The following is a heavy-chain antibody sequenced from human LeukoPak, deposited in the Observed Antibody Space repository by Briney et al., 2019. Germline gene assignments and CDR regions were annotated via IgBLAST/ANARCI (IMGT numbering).Heavy chain of an antibody. J-gene: IGHJ6*02. CDR2: RSGYNGNT. CDR3: ARAPTYDFWSGYWHYYGMDV. D-gene: IGHD3-3*01. Sequence: ASVKVSCKGSVYTGSSYGISWVLQAPGQGLVCLRWRSGYNGNTNHAQKLQGRVTMTTDTSTSTAYMELRSLRSDDTAVYYCARAPTYDFWSGYWHYYGMDVWGQGTTVTVSS. V-gene: IGHV1-18*01. CDR1: VYTGSSYG.